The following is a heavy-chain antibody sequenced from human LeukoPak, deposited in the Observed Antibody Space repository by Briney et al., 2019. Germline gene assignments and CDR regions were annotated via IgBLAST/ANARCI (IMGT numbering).Heavy chain of an antibody. V-gene: IGHV3-23*01. CDR1: GFTFSDYA. Sequence: GGSLRLSCVASGFTFSDYAMNWVRQAPGKGLEWVSTITFSGITTSYAASVKGRFTISRDNSKNTLYLQMNSLRAEDTAVYYCAKSVAIGFDIWGQGQWSPSLQ. CDR2: ITFSGITT. D-gene: IGHD5-12*01. J-gene: IGHJ3*02. CDR3: AKSVAIGFDI.